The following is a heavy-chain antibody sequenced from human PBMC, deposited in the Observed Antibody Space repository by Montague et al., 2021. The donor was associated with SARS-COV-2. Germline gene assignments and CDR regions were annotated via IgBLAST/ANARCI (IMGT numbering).Heavy chain of an antibody. CDR2: LWYDGSNK. V-gene: IGHV3-33*01. CDR1: GFTFSSYG. D-gene: IGHD6-19*01. J-gene: IGHJ4*02. CDR3: ASDEISSGFHFDY. Sequence: SLRLSCAASGFTFSSYGLPWVRPAPGNGLEWVAVLWYDGSNKYYADSVKGRFTISRDNSKNTLYLQMNSLRAEDTAVYYCASDEISSGFHFDYWGQVTLVTVSS.